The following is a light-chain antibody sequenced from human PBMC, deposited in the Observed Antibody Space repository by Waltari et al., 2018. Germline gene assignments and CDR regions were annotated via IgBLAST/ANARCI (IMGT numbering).Light chain of an antibody. V-gene: IGKV3-20*01. CDR3: QQYDISPLT. CDR1: QAVRTTY. J-gene: IGKJ4*01. Sequence: EIVLTQSPGTLSLSPGERATLSCRASQAVRTTYLAWYQQTPGQAPTLLIYGASSRATGIPDRFSGSGSGTDFSLTISSLEPEDFAVYYCQQYDISPLTFGGGTKVETK. CDR2: GAS.